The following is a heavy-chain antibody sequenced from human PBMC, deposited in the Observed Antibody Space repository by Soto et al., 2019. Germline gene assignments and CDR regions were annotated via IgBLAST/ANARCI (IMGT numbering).Heavy chain of an antibody. CDR3: ARRFCRAGSCYSAFDI. V-gene: IGHV5-51*01. J-gene: IGHJ3*02. CDR2: IYPGDSDT. CDR1: GYSFTSYW. D-gene: IGHD2-15*01. Sequence: GESLKISCNGSGYSFTSYWIGWVRQMPGKGLEWMGIIYPGDSDTTYSPSFQGQVTISADKSISTAYLQWSSLEAPDTAMYYCARRFCRAGSCYSAFDIWGQGTMVTVSS.